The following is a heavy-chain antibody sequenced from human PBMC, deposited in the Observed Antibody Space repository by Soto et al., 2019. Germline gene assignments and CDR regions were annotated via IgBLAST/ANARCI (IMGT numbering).Heavy chain of an antibody. J-gene: IGHJ4*02. CDR1: GGSVSSGRFY. CDR3: ARSGSGSGWL. D-gene: IGHD6-19*01. CDR2: IYYSGGT. Sequence: SETLSLTCTVSGGSVSSGRFYWSWIRQPPGKGLEWIGYIYYSGGTKYNPSLRSRVTISVDTSKNQFSLKLTSVTAADTAVYYCARSGSGSGWLGGQGTLVTVSS. V-gene: IGHV4-61*01.